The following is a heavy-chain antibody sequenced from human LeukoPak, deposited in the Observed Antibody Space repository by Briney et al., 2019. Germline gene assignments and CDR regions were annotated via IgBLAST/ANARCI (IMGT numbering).Heavy chain of an antibody. Sequence: GASVKVSCKASGYTFTSYGISWVRQAPGQGLEWMGWISAYNGNTNYAQKLQGRVTMTTDTSTSTAYMELRSLRSDDTAVYYCARVLIAGATPGFDYWVQGTLVTVSS. J-gene: IGHJ4*02. CDR2: ISAYNGNT. V-gene: IGHV1-18*01. D-gene: IGHD1-26*01. CDR1: GYTFTSYG. CDR3: ARVLIAGATPGFDY.